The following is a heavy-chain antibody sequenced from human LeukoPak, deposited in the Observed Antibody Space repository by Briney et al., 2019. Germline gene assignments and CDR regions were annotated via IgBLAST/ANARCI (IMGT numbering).Heavy chain of an antibody. J-gene: IGHJ4*02. V-gene: IGHV1-69*04. CDR2: IIPILGIA. CDR3: ARERKYDYVWGSYSDYYFDY. D-gene: IGHD3-16*01. CDR1: GGTFSSYA. Sequence: ASVKVSCKASGGTFSSYAISWVRQAPRQGLEWMGRIIPILGIANYAQKFQGRVTITADKSTSTAYMELSSLRSEDTAVYYCARERKYDYVWGSYSDYYFDYWGQGTLVTVSS.